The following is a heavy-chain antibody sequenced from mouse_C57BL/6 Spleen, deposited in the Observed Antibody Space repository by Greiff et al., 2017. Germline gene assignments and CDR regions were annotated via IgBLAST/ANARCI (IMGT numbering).Heavy chain of an antibody. V-gene: IGHV1-52*01. D-gene: IGHD1-1*01. J-gene: IGHJ2*01. CDR1: GYTFTSYW. CDR3: AGGLNYGY. CDR2: IDPSDSET. Sequence: QVQLQQPGAELVRPGSSVKLSCKASGYTFTSYWMHWVKQRPIQGLEWIGNIDPSDSETNYNQKFKDKATLTVDKTSSTAYMQLSSLTSEDSAVYYCAGGLNYGYWGQGTTLTVSS.